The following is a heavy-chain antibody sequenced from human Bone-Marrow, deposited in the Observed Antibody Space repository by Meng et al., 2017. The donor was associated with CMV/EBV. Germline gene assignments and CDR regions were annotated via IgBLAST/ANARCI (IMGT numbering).Heavy chain of an antibody. J-gene: IGHJ4*02. CDR3: VVGHDSRKVAY. D-gene: IGHD2-15*01. V-gene: IGHV3-53*01. Sequence: GESLKISCVVSGLTASISHMNWVRQAPGKGLEWVSVICPDGTHYAGFVKGRFTISRDDSKNIVYLQMNSLGVEDTALYYCVVGHDSRKVAYWGQETLVTVSS. CDR1: GLTASISH. CDR2: ICPDGT.